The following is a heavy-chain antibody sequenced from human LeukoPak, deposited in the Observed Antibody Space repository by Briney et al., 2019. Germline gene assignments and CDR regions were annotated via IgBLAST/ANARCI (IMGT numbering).Heavy chain of an antibody. CDR1: GGSISSYY. Sequence: TSGTLSLTCTVSGGSISSYYWSWIRQPPGKGLEWIGYIYYSGSTNYNPSLKSRVTISVDTSKNQFSLKLSSVTAADTAVYYCARDQNWFDPWGQGTLVTVSS. V-gene: IGHV4-59*01. CDR3: ARDQNWFDP. CDR2: IYYSGST. J-gene: IGHJ5*02.